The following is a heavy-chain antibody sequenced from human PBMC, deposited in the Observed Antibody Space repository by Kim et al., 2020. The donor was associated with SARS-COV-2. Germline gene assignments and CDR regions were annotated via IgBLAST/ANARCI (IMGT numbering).Heavy chain of an antibody. J-gene: IGHJ5*02. D-gene: IGHD2-15*01. Sequence: QGRVTITRDTSASTAYMELSSLRSEDTAVYYCARDIVVVVAATEGNWFDPWGQGTLVTVSS. CDR3: ARDIVVVVAATEGNWFDP. V-gene: IGHV1-3*01.